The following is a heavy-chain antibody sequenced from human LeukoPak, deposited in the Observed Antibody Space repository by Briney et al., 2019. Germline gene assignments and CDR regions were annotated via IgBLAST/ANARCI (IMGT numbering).Heavy chain of an antibody. D-gene: IGHD1-26*01. J-gene: IGHJ3*02. V-gene: IGHV4-30-2*01. CDR1: GGSISSGGYS. Sequence: KPSQTLSLTCAVSGGSISSGGYSWSWIRQPPGKGLEWIGYIYHSGSTYYNPSLKSRVTISVDRSKNQFSLKLSSVTAADTAVYYCARDNPLVGATGSCDIWGQGTLVTVSS. CDR3: ARDNPLVGATGSCDI. CDR2: IYHSGST.